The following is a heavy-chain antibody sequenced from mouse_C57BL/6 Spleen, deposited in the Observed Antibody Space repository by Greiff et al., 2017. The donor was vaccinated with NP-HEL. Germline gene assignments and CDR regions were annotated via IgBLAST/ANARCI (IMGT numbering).Heavy chain of an antibody. CDR1: GFTFSDYG. Sequence: EVKLMESGGGLVKPGGSLKLSCAASGFTFSDYGMHWVRQAPEKGLEWVAYISSGSSTIYYADTVKGRFTISRDNAKNTLFLQMTSLRSEDTAMYYCARKAATRYYAMDYWGQGTSVTVSS. CDR3: ARKAATRYYAMDY. V-gene: IGHV5-17*01. CDR2: ISSGSSTI. J-gene: IGHJ4*01. D-gene: IGHD1-1*01.